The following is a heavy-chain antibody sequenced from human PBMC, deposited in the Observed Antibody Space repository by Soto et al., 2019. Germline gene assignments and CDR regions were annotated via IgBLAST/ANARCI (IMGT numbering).Heavy chain of an antibody. V-gene: IGHV2-5*02. CDR1: GFSLSSDGVG. D-gene: IGHD3-3*01. J-gene: IGHJ4*02. Sequence: QITLKESGPPLVKPTQTLTLTCTCSGFSLSSDGVGVGWIRQPPGKALEWLALIYWDDDKRYSPSLKSRLTIIKDTSKNPVVLTMTNMDPADTATYYCAHRGRHDVWSGYLDYWGQGNLVTVSS. CDR2: IYWDDDK. CDR3: AHRGRHDVWSGYLDY.